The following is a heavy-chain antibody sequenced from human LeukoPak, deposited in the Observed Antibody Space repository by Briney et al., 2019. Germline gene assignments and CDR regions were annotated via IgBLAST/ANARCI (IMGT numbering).Heavy chain of an antibody. Sequence: PSETLSLTCAVSGGSISSGGYSWSWIRQPPGKGLEWIGYIYHSGSTNYNPSLKSRVTISVDTSKNQFSLKLSSVTAADTAVYYCASRDTATGLDWGQGTLVTVSS. CDR1: GGSISSGGYS. V-gene: IGHV4-30-2*01. J-gene: IGHJ4*02. D-gene: IGHD5-18*01. CDR3: ASRDTATGLD. CDR2: IYHSGST.